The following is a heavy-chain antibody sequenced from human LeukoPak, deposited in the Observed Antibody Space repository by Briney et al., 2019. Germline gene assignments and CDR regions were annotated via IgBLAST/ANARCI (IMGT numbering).Heavy chain of an antibody. V-gene: IGHV3-30*02. D-gene: IGHD6-13*01. CDR2: IRYDGSNK. CDR3: ARDGSSWYFQGYFDY. CDR1: GFTFSSYG. J-gene: IGHJ4*02. Sequence: GGSLRLSCAASGFTFSSYGMHWVRQAPGKGLEWVAFIRYDGSNKYYADSVKGRFTISRDNSKNTLYLQMNSLRAEDTAVYYCARDGSSWYFQGYFDYWGQGTLVTVSS.